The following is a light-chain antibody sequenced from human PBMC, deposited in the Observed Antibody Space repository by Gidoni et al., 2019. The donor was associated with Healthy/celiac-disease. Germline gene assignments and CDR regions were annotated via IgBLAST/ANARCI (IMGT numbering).Light chain of an antibody. V-gene: IGKV1-39*01. Sequence: DIQMTQAPSSLPASVGDRVPITCRASPSVSSNLIWYQQKPGKAPKLLIYAPSSLGSGVPSRFNVKGSGTDFTLTIISLQPADFAAYYCKQSYSTPHTFGQXSKLEIK. CDR1: PSVSSN. J-gene: IGKJ2*01. CDR2: APS. CDR3: KQSYSTPHT.